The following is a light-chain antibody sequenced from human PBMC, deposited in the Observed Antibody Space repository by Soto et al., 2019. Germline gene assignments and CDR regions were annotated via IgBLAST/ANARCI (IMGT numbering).Light chain of an antibody. CDR3: QVWDSSSDPV. CDR2: YDS. Sequence: SYELTQPPSVSVAPGKTARITWGGNNIGSKSVHWYQQKPGQAPVLVIYYDSDRPSGIPERFSGSNSGNTATLTISRVEAGDEADYYCQVWDSSSDPVFGGGTKLTVL. V-gene: IGLV3-21*04. J-gene: IGLJ2*01. CDR1: NIGSKS.